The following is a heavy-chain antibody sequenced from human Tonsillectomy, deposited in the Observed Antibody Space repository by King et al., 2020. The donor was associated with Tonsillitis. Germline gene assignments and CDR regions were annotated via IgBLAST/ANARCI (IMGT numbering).Heavy chain of an antibody. D-gene: IGHD2-15*01. CDR2: IGGSGGPT. Sequence: VQLVESGGGLVQPGGSLRLSCAASGFTFSTFAKGWVRQPPGKGLEWVASIGGSGGPTYYADSVKGRFTISRDNSKNTLYLQMNSLRAEDTAVYYCAKSGYCSGDGCHGFVDYWGQGTLVTVSS. CDR1: GFTFSTFA. V-gene: IGHV3-23*04. CDR3: AKSGYCSGDGCHGFVDY. J-gene: IGHJ4*02.